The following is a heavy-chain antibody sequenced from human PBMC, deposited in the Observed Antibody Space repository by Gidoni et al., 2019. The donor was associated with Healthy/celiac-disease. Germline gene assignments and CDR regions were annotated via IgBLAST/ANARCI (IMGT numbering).Heavy chain of an antibody. CDR1: GGSIRSSSYY. CDR2: IYYSWST. J-gene: IGHJ4*02. Sequence: QLQLQESGPGLVKPSETLSPTCTVSGGSIRSSSYYWGWIRQPPGKGLEWIGSIYYSWSTYYNPSLKSRVTISVDTSKNQFSLKLSSVTAADTAVYYCAILLRDFDYWGQGTLVTVSS. CDR3: AILLRDFDY. V-gene: IGHV4-39*01.